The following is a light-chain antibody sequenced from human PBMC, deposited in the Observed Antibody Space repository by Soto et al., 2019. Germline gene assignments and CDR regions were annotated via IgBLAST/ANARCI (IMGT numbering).Light chain of an antibody. CDR2: GAS. V-gene: IGKV3-15*01. CDR3: QQYNERPPWT. Sequence: EIMMTQSPATLSVSPGESVTLSCRASLTMNNNIAWYQHKPGQAPRLLIFGASSRATGVPGRFSGSGFGTEFTLSISSLQSENFAVYYCQQYNERPPWTFGQGTTVEMK. CDR1: LTMNNN. J-gene: IGKJ1*01.